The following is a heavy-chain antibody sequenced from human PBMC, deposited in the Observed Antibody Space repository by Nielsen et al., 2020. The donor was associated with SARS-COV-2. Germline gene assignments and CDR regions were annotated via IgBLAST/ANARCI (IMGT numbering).Heavy chain of an antibody. CDR3: ARGPITFGGVIVPFDY. V-gene: IGHV3-7*03. J-gene: IGHJ4*02. D-gene: IGHD3-16*02. Sequence: GGSLRLSCAASGFTFSNFWMSWVRQAPGKGLEWVANIKEDGSQRNYVDYVKGRFTISRDNAKNSLYLQINSLRAEDTAVYYCARGPITFGGVIVPFDYWGQGTLVTVSS. CDR2: IKEDGSQR. CDR1: GFTFSNFW.